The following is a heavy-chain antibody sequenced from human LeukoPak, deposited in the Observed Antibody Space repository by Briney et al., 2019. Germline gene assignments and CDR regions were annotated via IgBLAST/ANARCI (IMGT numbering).Heavy chain of an antibody. Sequence: SETLSLTCAVYGGSFSGYYWSWIRQPPGKGLEWIGEINHSGSTNYNPSLKSRVTISVDTSKSRFSLKLSSVTAADTAVYYCATIYGGNSNGDYFDYWGQGTLVTVSS. CDR2: INHSGST. D-gene: IGHD4-17*01. CDR1: GGSFSGYY. CDR3: ATIYGGNSNGDYFDY. V-gene: IGHV4-34*01. J-gene: IGHJ4*02.